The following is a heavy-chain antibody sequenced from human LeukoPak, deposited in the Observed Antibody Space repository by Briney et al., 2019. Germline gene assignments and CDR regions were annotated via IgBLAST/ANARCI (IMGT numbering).Heavy chain of an antibody. V-gene: IGHV4-34*01. CDR2: INHSGST. D-gene: IGHD1-26*01. CDR3: AREWAD. Sequence: PSETLSLTCAVYGGSFSGYYWSWIRQPPGKGLEWIGEINHSGSTNYNPSLKSRVTISVDTSKNQFSLKLSSVTAADTAVYYCAREWADWGQGTLVTVSS. CDR1: GGSFSGYY. J-gene: IGHJ4*02.